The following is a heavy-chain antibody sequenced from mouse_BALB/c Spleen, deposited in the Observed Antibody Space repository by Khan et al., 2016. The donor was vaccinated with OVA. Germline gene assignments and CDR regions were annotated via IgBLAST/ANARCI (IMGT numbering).Heavy chain of an antibody. CDR2: ISYSGNT. CDR3: AGVYGGGIDY. D-gene: IGHD1-1*01. Sequence: EVQLVESGPGLVKPSQSLSLTCTVTGYSITSDYAWNWIRQFPGNKLEWMGFISYSGNTNYNPSLKSRISITRDTSKNQFFLQLNSVTTEDTATYYCAGVYGGGIDYWGQGTTLTVSS. CDR1: GYSITSDYA. V-gene: IGHV3-2*02. J-gene: IGHJ2*01.